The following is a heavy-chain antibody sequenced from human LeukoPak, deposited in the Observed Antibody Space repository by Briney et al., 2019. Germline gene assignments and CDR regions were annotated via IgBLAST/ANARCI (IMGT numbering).Heavy chain of an antibody. CDR2: ISGSGGST. CDR1: GFTFSSYA. CDR3: AKDRVASGDYARLFDY. Sequence: GGSLRLSCAASGFTFSSYAMSWLRQAPGKGLEWVSAISGSGGSTYYADSVKGRFTISRDNSKNTLYLQMNSLRAEDTAVYYCAKDRVASGDYARLFDYWGQGTLVTVSS. V-gene: IGHV3-23*01. D-gene: IGHD4-17*01. J-gene: IGHJ4*02.